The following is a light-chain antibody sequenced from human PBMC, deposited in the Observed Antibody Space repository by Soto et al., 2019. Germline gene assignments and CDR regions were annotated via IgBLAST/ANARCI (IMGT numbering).Light chain of an antibody. V-gene: IGLV2-11*01. Sequence: QSALTQPRSVSGSPGQSVTISCTGTSSDVGGYNYVSWYQQYPGKAPKLMIYDVDKRPSGVPDRFSGSKSGNTASLTISGLQAEDEAGYCCCSYEGGYTLFGGGTKVTVL. J-gene: IGLJ2*01. CDR3: CSYEGGYTL. CDR1: SSDVGGYNY. CDR2: DVD.